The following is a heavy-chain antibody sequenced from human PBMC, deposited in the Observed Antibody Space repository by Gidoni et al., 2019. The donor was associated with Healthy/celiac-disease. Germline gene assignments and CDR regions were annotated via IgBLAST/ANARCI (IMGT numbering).Heavy chain of an antibody. Sequence: QLQLQESGPGLVKPSEPLSLTCPVPGGSISSSSYYWGWIRQPPGKGLEWIGSIYYSGSTYYNPSLKSRVTISVDTSKNQFSLKLSSVTAADTAVYYCARHYSGSYYYYGMDVWGQGTTVTVSS. V-gene: IGHV4-39*01. J-gene: IGHJ6*02. CDR3: ARHYSGSYYYYGMDV. CDR2: IYYSGST. D-gene: IGHD1-26*01. CDR1: GGSISSSSYY.